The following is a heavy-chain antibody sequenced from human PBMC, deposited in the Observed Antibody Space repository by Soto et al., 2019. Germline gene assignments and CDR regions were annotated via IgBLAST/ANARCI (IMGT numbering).Heavy chain of an antibody. V-gene: IGHV1-18*01. D-gene: IGHD3-16*01. CDR1: GYIFVNYG. CDR2: ISPHSGNT. Sequence: QVQLVQSGDEVRKPGSSVKVSCKASGYIFVNYGIAWVRQAPGQGLEWMGWISPHSGNTHYASKVQGRLTMTTDTSTSTAYMDLGSLTSDDTAVYDCAMVDNYVPPTPQDVWGQGTTVTVSS. CDR3: AMVDNYVPPTPQDV. J-gene: IGHJ6*02.